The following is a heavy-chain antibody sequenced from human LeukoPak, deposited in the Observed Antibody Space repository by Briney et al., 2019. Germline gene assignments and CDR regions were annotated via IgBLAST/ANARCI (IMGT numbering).Heavy chain of an antibody. CDR1: GGTFSSYA. J-gene: IGHJ4*02. CDR3: ARSTVSSSSEYYFDY. V-gene: IGHV1-69*13. D-gene: IGHD6-6*01. Sequence: SVKVSCTASGGTFSSYAISWVRQAPGQGLEWMGGIIPIFGTANYAQKFQGRVAITADESTSTAYMELSSLRSEDTAVYYCARSTVSSSSEYYFDYWGQGTLVTVSS. CDR2: IIPIFGTA.